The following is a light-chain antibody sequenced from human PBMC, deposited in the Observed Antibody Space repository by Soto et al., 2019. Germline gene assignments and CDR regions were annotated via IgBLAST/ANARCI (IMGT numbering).Light chain of an antibody. Sequence: QSVLTQPASVSGSPGQSITISCTGTSSDVGGYNFVSWYQQHPGRAPKLLIYGVSRRPSGVSNRFSGSKSGDTASLTISGLQAEDEADYYCYSYRGYYTRVFGTGTKSPS. CDR2: GVS. CDR1: SSDVGGYNF. CDR3: YSYRGYYTRV. J-gene: IGLJ1*01. V-gene: IGLV2-14*01.